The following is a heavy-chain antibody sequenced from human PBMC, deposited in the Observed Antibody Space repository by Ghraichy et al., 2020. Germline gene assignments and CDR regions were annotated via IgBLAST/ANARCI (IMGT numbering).Heavy chain of an antibody. D-gene: IGHD4-17*01. V-gene: IGHV3-43*01. Sequence: GESLNISCVTSGFTFDHYTMSWVRQVPGKPLEWLSRIAWDGSSPTYAASVKGRFTIARDDKRNSLFLQMNSLRPEDTALYYCAKAKGAYGDEYSLDRWGQGTLVTVSS. CDR1: GFTFDHYT. CDR3: AKAKGAYGDEYSLDR. J-gene: IGHJ5*02. CDR2: IAWDGSSP.